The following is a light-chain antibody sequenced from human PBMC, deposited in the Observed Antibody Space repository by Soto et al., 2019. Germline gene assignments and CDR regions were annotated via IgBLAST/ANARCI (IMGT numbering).Light chain of an antibody. V-gene: IGLV2-11*01. Sequence: QSALTQPRSVSGSPGQSVTISFTGTSSDVGGYNYVSWYQQHPSRAPKLMIYDVSKRPSGVPDRFSGSKSGNTASLTISGLQAEDEADYYCCSYAGSYTLVFGGGTKLTVL. J-gene: IGLJ3*02. CDR3: CSYAGSYTLV. CDR1: SSDVGGYNY. CDR2: DVS.